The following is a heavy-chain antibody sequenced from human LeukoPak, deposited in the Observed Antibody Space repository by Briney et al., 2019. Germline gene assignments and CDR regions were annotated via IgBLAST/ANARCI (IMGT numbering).Heavy chain of an antibody. CDR1: GFTFSDSA. D-gene: IGHD5-24*01. CDR3: AKGGPQFFDY. CDR2: ISGSGGST. Sequence: GGSLRLSCAVSGFTFSDSAMSWVRQAPGRGLEWVPTISGSGGSTSSADSVKGRFTISRDNSRTTLYLQMNTLRAEDTAIYYCAKGGPQFFDYWGQGTLVTVSS. J-gene: IGHJ4*02. V-gene: IGHV3-23*01.